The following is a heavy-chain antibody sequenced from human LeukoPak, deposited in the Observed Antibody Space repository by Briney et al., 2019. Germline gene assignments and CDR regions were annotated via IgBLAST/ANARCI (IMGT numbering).Heavy chain of an antibody. V-gene: IGHV3-7*01. Sequence: SGGSLRLSCAASEFTFSSYWMSWVRQAPGKGLEWVANIKQDGSEKYYVDSVKGRFTISRDSAKNSLCLQMNSLRAEDTAVYYCARDGDSSGYYQPFDYWGQGTLVTVSS. J-gene: IGHJ4*02. D-gene: IGHD3-22*01. CDR1: EFTFSSYW. CDR3: ARDGDSSGYYQPFDY. CDR2: IKQDGSEK.